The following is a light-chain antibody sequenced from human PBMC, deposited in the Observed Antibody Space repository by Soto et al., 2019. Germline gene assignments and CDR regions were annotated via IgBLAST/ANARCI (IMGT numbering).Light chain of an antibody. CDR1: SGSIASNY. Sequence: LTQPHPVSGSPGKTVTISCTRSSGSIASNYVQWYQQRPGSSPTTVIYEDNQRPSGVPDRFSGSIDSSSNSASLTISGLKTEDEADYYCQSYDSSHHVVFGGGTKLTVL. J-gene: IGLJ2*01. V-gene: IGLV6-57*01. CDR2: EDN. CDR3: QSYDSSHHVV.